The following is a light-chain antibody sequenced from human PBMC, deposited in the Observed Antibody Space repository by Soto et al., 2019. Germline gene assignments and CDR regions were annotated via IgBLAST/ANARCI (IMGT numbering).Light chain of an antibody. CDR1: SSNVGNFNV. CDR3: SSYAGRGTNE. Sequence: QSVLTQPASVSGSLGQSITISCTGTSSNVGNFNVVSWYQQHPGKAPKVIIYDVSERPSGGSHRSSGSKSGNTASLTMSGLIAEDEADSSCSSYAGRGTNEVGPGTKLTVL. V-gene: IGLV2-23*02. J-gene: IGLJ1*01. CDR2: DVS.